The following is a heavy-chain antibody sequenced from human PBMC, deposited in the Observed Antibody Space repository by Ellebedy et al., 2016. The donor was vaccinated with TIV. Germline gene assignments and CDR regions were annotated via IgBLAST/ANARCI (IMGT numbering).Heavy chain of an antibody. CDR3: ARDAAIAAERLHAGGMDV. CDR1: GGSVSSGSYY. V-gene: IGHV4-61*01. D-gene: IGHD6-13*01. J-gene: IGHJ6*02. Sequence: MPSETLSLTCTVSGGSVSSGSYYWSWIRQPPGKGLEWIGYIYYSGSTNYNPSLKSRVTISVDTSKNQFSLKLSSVTAADTAVYYCARDAAIAAERLHAGGMDVWGQGTTVTVSS. CDR2: IYYSGST.